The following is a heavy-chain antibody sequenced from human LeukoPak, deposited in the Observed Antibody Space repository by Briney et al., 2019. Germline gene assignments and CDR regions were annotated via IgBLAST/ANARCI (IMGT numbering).Heavy chain of an antibody. D-gene: IGHD2-15*01. Sequence: KPSETLSLTCTVSGGSISSSSYYRGWIRQPPGKGLEWIGSIYYSGSTYYNPSLKSRVTISVDTSKNQFSLKLSSVTAADTAVYYCARDLNRRYCSGGSCYSPFDYWGQGTLVTVSS. J-gene: IGHJ4*02. CDR3: ARDLNRRYCSGGSCYSPFDY. CDR1: GGSISSSSYY. V-gene: IGHV4-39*07. CDR2: IYYSGST.